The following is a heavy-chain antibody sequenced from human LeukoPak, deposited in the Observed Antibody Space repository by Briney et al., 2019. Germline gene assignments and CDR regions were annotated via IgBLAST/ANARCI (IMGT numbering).Heavy chain of an antibody. D-gene: IGHD2-15*01. CDR2: ISREGTST. CDR3: ARGWYGPDS. CDR1: GVTFSSHS. J-gene: IGHJ5*01. Sequence: GGSLRLSCAASGVTFSSHSMHWVRHAPGKGLVWVSGISREGTSTNYADAVKGRFSISRDNAKNTLYLQMNSLRVEDTAVYSCARGWYGPDSCGQGTLVTVSS. V-gene: IGHV3-74*01.